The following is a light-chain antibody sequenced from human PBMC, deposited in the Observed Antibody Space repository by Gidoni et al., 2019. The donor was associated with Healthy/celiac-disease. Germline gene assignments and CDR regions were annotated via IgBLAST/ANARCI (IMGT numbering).Light chain of an antibody. Sequence: EIVLTQSPGPLSSSPGERAILSCRARQSVSSSYLAWYQQNPGQAPRLLIYGASSRATGIPDRFSGSGSGTDFTLTISRLEPEDFAVYYCQQYGSSLLTFGGGTRVEMK. V-gene: IGKV3-20*01. CDR2: GAS. J-gene: IGKJ4*01. CDR3: QQYGSSLLT. CDR1: QSVSSSY.